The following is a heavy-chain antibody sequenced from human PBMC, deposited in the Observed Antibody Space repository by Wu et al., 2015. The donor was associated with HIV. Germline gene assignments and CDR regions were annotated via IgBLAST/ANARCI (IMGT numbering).Heavy chain of an antibody. J-gene: IGHJ6*02. D-gene: IGHD1-1*01. V-gene: IGHV1-8*01. Sequence: QSGPVLTQPGTSVKVSCETSGYTFSQYSIHWVRQASGQGLEWMGWINPSTSHTTYAQNFQGRVTMTRNISINTAYMELNSLRSEDTAVYYCARRGTWGDRFNVIRGGLDVWGQGTTVTVSS. CDR1: GYTFSQYS. CDR2: INPSTSHT. CDR3: ARRGTWGDRFNVIRGGLDV.